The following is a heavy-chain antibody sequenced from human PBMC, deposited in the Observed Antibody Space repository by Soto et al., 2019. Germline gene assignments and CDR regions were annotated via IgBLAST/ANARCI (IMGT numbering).Heavy chain of an antibody. J-gene: IGHJ4*02. V-gene: IGHV3-48*03. CDR3: ARYYYDSSGYYFHFDY. Sequence: EVQLVESGGGLVQPGGSLRLSCAASGFTFSSYEMNWVRQAPGKGLEWVSYISSSGSTIYYADSVKGRFTISRDNAKNSLYLQMNSLRAEDTAVYYCARYYYDSSGYYFHFDYWGQGTLVTVSS. CDR2: ISSSGSTI. CDR1: GFTFSSYE. D-gene: IGHD3-22*01.